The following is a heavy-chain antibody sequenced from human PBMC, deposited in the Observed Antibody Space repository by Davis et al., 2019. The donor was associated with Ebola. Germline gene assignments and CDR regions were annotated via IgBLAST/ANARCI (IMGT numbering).Heavy chain of an antibody. CDR1: GGSISSSSYY. V-gene: IGHV4-39*01. J-gene: IGHJ5*02. CDR2: IYYSGST. Sequence: MPSETLSLTCTVSGGSISSSSYYWGWIRQPPGKGLEWIGSIYYSGSTYYNPSLKSRVTISVDTSKNQFSLKLSSVTAADTAVYYCARVRHYYGSGSYSPWGQGTLDTVSS. CDR3: ARVRHYYGSGSYSP. D-gene: IGHD3-10*01.